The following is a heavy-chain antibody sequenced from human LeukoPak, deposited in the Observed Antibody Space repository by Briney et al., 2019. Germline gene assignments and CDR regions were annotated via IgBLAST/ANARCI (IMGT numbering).Heavy chain of an antibody. CDR1: GGSFSGYY. Sequence: PSETLSLTCAVYGGSFSGYYWSWIRQPPGKGLEWIGEINQSGSTNYNPSLKSRVTISVDTSKNQFSLKLSSVTAADTAVYYCARVASSSWYFGYYYYYGMDVWGKGTTVTVSS. J-gene: IGHJ6*04. CDR3: ARVASSSWYFGYYYYYGMDV. D-gene: IGHD6-13*01. CDR2: INQSGST. V-gene: IGHV4-34*01.